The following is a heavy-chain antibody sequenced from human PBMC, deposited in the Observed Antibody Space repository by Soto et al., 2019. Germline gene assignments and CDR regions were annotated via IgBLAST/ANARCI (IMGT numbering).Heavy chain of an antibody. D-gene: IGHD1-26*01. CDR1: GYTFTNYG. V-gene: IGHV1-18*01. CDR2: VTGYDGNA. Sequence: QVQLVQSGAEVKKPGASVKVSCKASGYTFTNYGISWVRQAPGQGLEWMGWVTGYDGNANYAQRFQGRVNMTTDTSTNTGYMDLRRLSSDDTAVYYCARTTHEEPTFDYWGQGTLVTVSS. J-gene: IGHJ4*02. CDR3: ARTTHEEPTFDY.